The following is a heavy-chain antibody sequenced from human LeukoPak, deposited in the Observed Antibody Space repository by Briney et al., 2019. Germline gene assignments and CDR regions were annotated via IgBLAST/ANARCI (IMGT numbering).Heavy chain of an antibody. Sequence: ASVKVSCKASECTFTAYYVHWVRQAPGQGLEWMGWINPNSGDTNFAQNFQGRVTMTRDTSISTVYMELSRLRSDDTAVYYCARVGQWLVENDWFDPWGQGTLVTVSS. V-gene: IGHV1-2*02. J-gene: IGHJ5*02. D-gene: IGHD6-19*01. CDR3: ARVGQWLVENDWFDP. CDR2: INPNSGDT. CDR1: ECTFTAYY.